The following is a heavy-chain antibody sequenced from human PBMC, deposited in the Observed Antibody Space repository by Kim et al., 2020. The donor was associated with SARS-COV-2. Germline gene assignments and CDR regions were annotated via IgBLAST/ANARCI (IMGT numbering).Heavy chain of an antibody. J-gene: IGHJ6*02. CDR3: ARGMRGGYCSSTSCYEASYYYYGMDV. CDR1: GGTFSSYA. D-gene: IGHD2-2*01. V-gene: IGHV1-69*13. Sequence: SVKVSCKASGGTFSSYAISWVRQAPGQGLEWMGGIIPIFGTANYAQKFQGRVTITADESTSTAYMELSSLRSEDTAVYYCARGMRGGYCSSTSCYEASYYYYGMDVWGQGTTVTVSS. CDR2: IIPIFGTA.